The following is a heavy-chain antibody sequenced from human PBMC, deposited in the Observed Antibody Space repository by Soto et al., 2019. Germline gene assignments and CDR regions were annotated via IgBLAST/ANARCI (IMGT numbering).Heavy chain of an antibody. CDR1: GFTFSSYA. CDR3: AREPATDYGYYYGMDV. D-gene: IGHD4-17*01. Sequence: GGSLRLSCAASGFTFSSYAMHWVRQAPGKGLEWVAVISYDGSNKYYADSVKGRFTISRDNSKNTLYLQMNSLRAEDTAVYYCAREPATDYGYYYGMDVWGQGTTVTVSS. V-gene: IGHV3-30-3*01. J-gene: IGHJ6*02. CDR2: ISYDGSNK.